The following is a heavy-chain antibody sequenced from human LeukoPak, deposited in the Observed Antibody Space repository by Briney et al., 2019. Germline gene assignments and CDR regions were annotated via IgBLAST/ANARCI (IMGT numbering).Heavy chain of an antibody. CDR3: ARVFINMDYDSSGYYWDQPNEIWFDP. D-gene: IGHD3-22*01. Sequence: GASVKVSCKASGYTFTGYYMHWVRQAPGQGLEWMGWITPIFGTANYAQKFQGRVTITADESTSTAYMELSSLRSEDTAVYYCARVFINMDYDSSGYYWDQPNEIWFDPWGQGTLVTVSS. V-gene: IGHV1-69*13. CDR1: GYTFTGYY. CDR2: ITPIFGTA. J-gene: IGHJ5*02.